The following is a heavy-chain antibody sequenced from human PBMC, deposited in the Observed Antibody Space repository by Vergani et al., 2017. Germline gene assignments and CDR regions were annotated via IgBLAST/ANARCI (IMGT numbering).Heavy chain of an antibody. CDR1: GYTFTKFG. CDR3: VRGGGQTALDL. V-gene: IGHV1-18*01. Sequence: QVQLVQSGAEVKKPGASVKVSCKASGYTFTKFGITWVRQAPGQGLQWMGWISAYNANTNFAQKLQGRVFMTTDTSTRTAYMELRSLRSDDTAVYYCVRGGGQTALDLWGQGTLVTVSS. CDR2: ISAYNANT. J-gene: IGHJ4*02. D-gene: IGHD5-18*01.